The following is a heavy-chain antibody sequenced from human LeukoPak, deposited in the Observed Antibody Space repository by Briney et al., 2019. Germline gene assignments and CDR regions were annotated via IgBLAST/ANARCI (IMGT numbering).Heavy chain of an antibody. D-gene: IGHD6-19*01. CDR1: GGSISSSSYY. V-gene: IGHV4-39*01. Sequence: SETLSLTCTVSGGSISSSSYYWGWIRQPPGKGLEWIGNIYYSGSTYYNPSLKSRVTISVDTSKNQFSLRVSSVTAADTAVYYCANTGYSSGWYLGTVDYWGQGTLVTVSS. CDR2: IYYSGST. CDR3: ANTGYSSGWYLGTVDY. J-gene: IGHJ4*02.